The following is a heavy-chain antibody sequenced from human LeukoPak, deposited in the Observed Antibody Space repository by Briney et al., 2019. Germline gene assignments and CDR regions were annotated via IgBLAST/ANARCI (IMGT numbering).Heavy chain of an antibody. V-gene: IGHV1-8*02. J-gene: IGHJ3*01. CDR1: GYTFTNYD. CDR3: ARVTTRRPAFAL. Sequence: ASVKVSCKASGYTFTNYDINWVRQATGQGLEWMGWMNPNSGNSGYAQKFQGRVTMTRNTAISTAYMELSSLRSQHTAVYYCARVTTRRPAFALWGQATMVTLSS. D-gene: IGHD4-11*01. CDR2: MNPNSGNS.